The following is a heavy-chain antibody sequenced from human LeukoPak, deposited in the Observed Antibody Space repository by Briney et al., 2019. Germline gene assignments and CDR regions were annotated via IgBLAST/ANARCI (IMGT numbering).Heavy chain of an antibody. CDR2: ISAYNGNT. CDR3: ARGQEIFGANVPYYFDY. Sequence: GASVKVSCKASGYTFTSYGISWVRQAPGQGLEWMGWISAYNGNTNYAQKLQGRVTMTTDTSTSTAYMEVRSLRSDDTAVYYCARGQEIFGANVPYYFDYWGQGTLVTVSS. J-gene: IGHJ4*02. V-gene: IGHV1-18*01. CDR1: GYTFTSYG. D-gene: IGHD3-3*01.